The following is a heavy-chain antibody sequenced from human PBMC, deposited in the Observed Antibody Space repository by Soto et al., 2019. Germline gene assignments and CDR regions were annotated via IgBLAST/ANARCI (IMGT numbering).Heavy chain of an antibody. V-gene: IGHV3-7*03. CDR3: ARDRYCSSTSCYTYYYHGMDV. CDR2: IKQDGSEK. D-gene: IGHD2-2*02. Sequence: GGSLRLSCAASGFTFSSYWMSWVRQAPGKGLEWVANIKQDGSEKYYVDSVKGRFTISRDNAKNSLYLQMNSLRAEDTAVYYCARDRYCSSTSCYTYYYHGMDVWGQGTTVTVSS. J-gene: IGHJ6*02. CDR1: GFTFSSYW.